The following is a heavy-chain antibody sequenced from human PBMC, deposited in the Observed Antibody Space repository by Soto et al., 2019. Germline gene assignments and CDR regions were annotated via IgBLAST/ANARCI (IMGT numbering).Heavy chain of an antibody. Sequence: EVQLVESGGGLIQPGGSLRLSCAASGFTVSSNYMSWVRQAPGKGLEWVSVIYSGGSTYYADSVKGRFTISRDNSKNTLYLKMNSLRAEDTAVYYCARDVVAYYYDNSGSDDGMDVWGQGTTVTVSS. V-gene: IGHV3-53*01. CDR3: ARDVVAYYYDNSGSDDGMDV. D-gene: IGHD3-22*01. CDR2: IYSGGST. J-gene: IGHJ6*02. CDR1: GFTVSSNY.